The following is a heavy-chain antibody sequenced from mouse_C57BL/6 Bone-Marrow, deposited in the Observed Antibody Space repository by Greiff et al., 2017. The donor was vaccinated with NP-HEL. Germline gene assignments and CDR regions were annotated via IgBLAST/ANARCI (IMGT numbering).Heavy chain of an antibody. V-gene: IGHV1-50*01. CDR1: GYTFTSYW. Sequence: QVQLQQPGAELVKPGASVKLSCKASGYTFTSYWMPWVKQRPGQGLEWIGEIDPSDRYPNYHQQIKGKATLTVDTSSSTAYMQLSSLTSEDSAVYYCARDDGYYFDYWGQGTTLTVSS. J-gene: IGHJ2*01. D-gene: IGHD2-3*01. CDR2: IDPSDRYP. CDR3: ARDDGYYFDY.